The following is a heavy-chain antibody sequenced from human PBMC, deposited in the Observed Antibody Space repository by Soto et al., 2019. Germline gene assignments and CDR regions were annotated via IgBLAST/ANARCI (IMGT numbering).Heavy chain of an antibody. J-gene: IGHJ3*02. D-gene: IGHD2-2*01. CDR1: GYTFTSYA. CDR3: ARDRAVVVVGDDAFGI. V-gene: IGHV1-3*01. Sequence: ASVKVSCKASGYTFTSYAMHWVRQAPGQRLEWMGWINAGNGNTKYSQKFQGRVTITRDTSASTAYMELSSLRSEDTAVYYCARDRAVVVVGDDAFGIWGQGTMVTVSS. CDR2: INAGNGNT.